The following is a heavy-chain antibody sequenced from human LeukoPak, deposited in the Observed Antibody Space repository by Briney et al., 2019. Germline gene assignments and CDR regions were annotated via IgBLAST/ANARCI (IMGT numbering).Heavy chain of an antibody. CDR1: GFTFISYW. V-gene: IGHV3-74*01. Sequence: AGGSLRLSCAASGFTFISYWMHWVRQAPGKGLVWVSRINADGSSTSYAHSVKGRFTISRDNAKNTLHLQMNTLRAEDTAVYYCARTATDAFDIWGQGTMVTVSS. J-gene: IGHJ3*02. CDR2: INADGSST. CDR3: ARTATDAFDI. D-gene: IGHD2-21*02.